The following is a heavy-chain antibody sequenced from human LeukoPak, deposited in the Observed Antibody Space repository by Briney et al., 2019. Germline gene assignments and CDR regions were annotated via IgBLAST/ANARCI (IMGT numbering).Heavy chain of an antibody. Sequence: SETLSLTCAVYGGSFSGYYWSWIRQPPGKGLEWIGEINHSGSTNYNPSLKSRVTISVDTSKNQFSLKLSSVTAADTAVYYCARRSRYDGFDYWGQGTLVTVSS. CDR3: ARRSRYDGFDY. CDR2: INHSGST. CDR1: GGSFSGYY. J-gene: IGHJ4*02. D-gene: IGHD1-1*01. V-gene: IGHV4-34*01.